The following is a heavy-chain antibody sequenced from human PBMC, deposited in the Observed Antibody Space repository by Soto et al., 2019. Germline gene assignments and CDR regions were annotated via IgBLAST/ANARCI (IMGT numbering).Heavy chain of an antibody. CDR3: VIDHTGYSDY. V-gene: IGHV3-74*01. Sequence: EVQLVESGGGLVQPGGSLRLSCAVSGFTFRSYWMHWVRQAPGKGLVWVSRINTDGSTTSYADSVKGRFTISRDNAKNTLYLQMNSGRAEDMAVYYCVIDHTGYSDYWGQGTLVTVSS. D-gene: IGHD3-9*01. CDR2: INTDGSTT. J-gene: IGHJ4*02. CDR1: GFTFRSYW.